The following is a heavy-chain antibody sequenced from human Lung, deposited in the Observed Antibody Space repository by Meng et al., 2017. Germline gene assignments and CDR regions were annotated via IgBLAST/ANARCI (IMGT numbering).Heavy chain of an antibody. J-gene: IGHJ4*02. Sequence: QGEVVQSGAGGKKPGASVKVSCKPSGYNFPDYSIHWVRRAPGQGLEWMGRINPKSGDTHYAQKFQARVTMTGDTSISTAYMELSGLRSDDTAMYYCARDEDISAAGKLFGDYWGQGTLVTVSS. CDR2: INPKSGDT. CDR1: GYNFPDYS. CDR3: ARDEDISAAGKLFGDY. V-gene: IGHV1-2*06. D-gene: IGHD6-25*01.